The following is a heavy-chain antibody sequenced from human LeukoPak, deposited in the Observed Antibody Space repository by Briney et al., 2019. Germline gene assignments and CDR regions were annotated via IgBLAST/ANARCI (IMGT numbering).Heavy chain of an antibody. V-gene: IGHV3-7*01. J-gene: IGHJ4*02. CDR2: IKPDGNDR. CDR1: GFIFSNYW. D-gene: IGHD6-13*01. CDR3: ESEDLQQLAPFDY. Sequence: GGSLRLSCAASGFIFSNYWMTWVRQAPGKGLEWVANIKPDGNDRNYADSVKGRFTISIDSAKKSVYLQMNSLRVEDTAVYYCESEDLQQLAPFDYWGQGTLVTVSS.